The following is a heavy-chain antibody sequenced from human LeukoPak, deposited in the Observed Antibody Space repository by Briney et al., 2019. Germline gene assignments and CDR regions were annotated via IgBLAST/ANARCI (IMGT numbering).Heavy chain of an antibody. CDR3: ASYRMYYDSSGYSG. Sequence: ASETLSLTCAVYGGSFSGYYWSWIRQPPGKGLEWIGEINHSGSTNYNPSLKSRVTISVDTSKNQFSLKLSSVTAADTAVYYCASYRMYYDSSGYSGWGQGTLVTVSS. CDR1: GGSFSGYY. V-gene: IGHV4-34*01. J-gene: IGHJ4*02. D-gene: IGHD3-22*01. CDR2: INHSGST.